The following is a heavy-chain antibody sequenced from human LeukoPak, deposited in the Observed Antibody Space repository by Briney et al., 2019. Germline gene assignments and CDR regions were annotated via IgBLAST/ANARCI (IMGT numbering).Heavy chain of an antibody. CDR3: AKVPRYFAEDIYMDV. J-gene: IGHJ6*03. CDR2: IFPSGGST. V-gene: IGHV3-23*01. D-gene: IGHD3-9*01. Sequence: GGSLRLSCAASGFTFSSYEMNWVRQAPGKGLEWVSSIFPSGGSTYYADSVKGRFTISRDNSKNTLYLQMNSLRAEDTAVYYCAKVPRYFAEDIYMDVWGKGTTVTISS. CDR1: GFTFSSYE.